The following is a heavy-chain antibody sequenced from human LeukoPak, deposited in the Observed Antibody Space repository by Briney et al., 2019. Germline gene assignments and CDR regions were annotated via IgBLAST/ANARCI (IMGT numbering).Heavy chain of an antibody. V-gene: IGHV1-8*01. CDR2: MNPNSGNT. Sequence: ASVKVSYKASGYTFTSYDINWVRQATGQGLEWVGWMNPNSGNTDFAQKFQGRVTMTRNTSISTAYMELSSLRSEDTAVYYCARGLKQWLLNAYYYYGVDVWGQGTTVTVSS. CDR3: ARGLKQWLLNAYYYYGVDV. CDR1: GYTFTSYD. J-gene: IGHJ6*02. D-gene: IGHD6-19*01.